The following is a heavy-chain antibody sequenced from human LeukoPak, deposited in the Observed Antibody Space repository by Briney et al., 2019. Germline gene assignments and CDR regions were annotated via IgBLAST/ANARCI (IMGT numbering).Heavy chain of an antibody. J-gene: IGHJ4*02. Sequence: SETLSLTCTVSGGSISSSSYYWGWIRQPPGKGLEWIGSIYYSGSTYYNPSLKSRVTISVDTSKNQFSLKLSSVTAADTAVYYCARLDCGGDCYYFVYWGQGTLVTVSS. V-gene: IGHV4-39*07. CDR1: GGSISSSSYY. CDR2: IYYSGST. D-gene: IGHD2-21*02. CDR3: ARLDCGGDCYYFVY.